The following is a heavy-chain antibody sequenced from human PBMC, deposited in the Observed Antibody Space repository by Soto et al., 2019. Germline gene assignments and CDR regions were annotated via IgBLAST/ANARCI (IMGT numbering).Heavy chain of an antibody. CDR3: ARRGSSSWYGY. J-gene: IGHJ4*02. CDR2: IYYSGST. CDR1: GGSISSNNYY. V-gene: IGHV4-39*01. Sequence: QLQLQESGPGLVKPSETLSLTCTVSGGSISSNNYYWDWIRQPPGKGLEWIGTIYYSGSTYYNPSLKSRVTISVDTSKNQFSLKLSFVTAADTAVYYCARRGSSSWYGYWGQGTLVTVSS. D-gene: IGHD6-13*01.